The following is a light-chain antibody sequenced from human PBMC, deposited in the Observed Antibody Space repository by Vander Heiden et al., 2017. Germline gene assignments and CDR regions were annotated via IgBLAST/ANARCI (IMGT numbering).Light chain of an antibody. CDR1: KLRDKY. CDR2: QDS. J-gene: IGLJ2*01. Sequence: SDQLTQHPSLSVSPGQTDSIPCSADKLRDKYASWYRQKPGQSPVLVIYQDSKRPSGIPERFPGSNTGNTATLTIRGSQAMDEADYYCQEWDSSTVVFGGGTKLTVL. V-gene: IGLV3-1*01. CDR3: QEWDSSTVV.